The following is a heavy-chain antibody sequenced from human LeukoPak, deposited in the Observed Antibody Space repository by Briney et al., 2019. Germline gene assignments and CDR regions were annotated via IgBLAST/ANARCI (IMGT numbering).Heavy chain of an antibody. V-gene: IGHV3-21*04. CDR2: ISSSSSYI. Sequence: PGGSLRLSCAASGFTFSSYSMNWVRQAPGKGLEWVSSISSSSSYIHYADSVKGRFTISRDNAKNSLYLQMNSLRAEDTALYYCAKDIASGSVPAAYYGMDVWGQGTTVTVSS. J-gene: IGHJ6*02. CDR3: AKDIASGSVPAAYYGMDV. D-gene: IGHD2-2*01. CDR1: GFTFSSYS.